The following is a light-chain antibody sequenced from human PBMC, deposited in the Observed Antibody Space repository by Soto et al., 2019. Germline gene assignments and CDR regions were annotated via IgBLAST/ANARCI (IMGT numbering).Light chain of an antibody. CDR2: WAS. CDR1: QSVLYSSNNKNY. V-gene: IGKV4-1*01. CDR3: QQYYSTRLT. J-gene: IGKJ4*01. Sequence: DIVMTQSPDSLAVSLGERATINCKSSQSVLYSSNNKNYLAWYQQKPGQPPKLLIYWASTRESGVPDRFSGRGSGTDFTLTISSLQAEDVAVYYCQQYYSTRLTFGGGTKVEIK.